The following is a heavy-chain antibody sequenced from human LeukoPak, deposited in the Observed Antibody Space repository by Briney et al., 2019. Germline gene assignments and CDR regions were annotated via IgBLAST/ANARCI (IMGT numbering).Heavy chain of an antibody. Sequence: ASVKVSCKASGYTLTSYGISWVRQAPGQGLEWMGWISAYNGNTNYAQKFQGRVTMTTDTSTSTAYMELRSLRYDDTAVYYCAREGSIQVWSREFDPWGQGTLVTVSS. V-gene: IGHV1-18*01. CDR3: AREGSIQVWSREFDP. J-gene: IGHJ5*02. CDR2: ISAYNGNT. CDR1: GYTLTSYG. D-gene: IGHD5-18*01.